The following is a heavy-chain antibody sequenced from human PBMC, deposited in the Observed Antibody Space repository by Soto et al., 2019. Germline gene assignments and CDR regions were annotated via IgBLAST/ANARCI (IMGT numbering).Heavy chain of an antibody. CDR2: ISGSGGST. Sequence: PGGSLRLSCAASGFTFSSYAMSWVRQAPGKGLEWGSAISGSGGSTYYADSVKGRFTISRDNSKNTLYLQMNSLRAEDTAVYYCAIARQPGLGESMAWGQETFVTV. J-gene: IGHJ5*02. D-gene: IGHD3-10*01. CDR1: GFTFSSYA. CDR3: AIARQPGLGESMA. V-gene: IGHV3-23*01.